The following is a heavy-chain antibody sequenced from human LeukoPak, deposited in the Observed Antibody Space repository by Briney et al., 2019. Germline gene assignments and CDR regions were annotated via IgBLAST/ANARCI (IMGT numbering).Heavy chain of an antibody. D-gene: IGHD2/OR15-2a*01. CDR3: ASGLSSYGFDI. CDR2: INPSAGST. Sequence: ASVKVSCKASGYTFTGYYMHWVRQAPGQGLEWMGVINPSAGSTTYAQKFQGRVTMTSDMSTSTVYMELSSLRSEDTAMYYCASGLSSYGFDIWGQGTMVTVSS. V-gene: IGHV1-46*01. CDR1: GYTFTGYY. J-gene: IGHJ3*02.